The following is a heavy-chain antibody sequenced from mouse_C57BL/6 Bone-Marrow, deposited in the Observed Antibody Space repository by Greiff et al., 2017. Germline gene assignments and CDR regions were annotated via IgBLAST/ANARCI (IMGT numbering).Heavy chain of an antibody. J-gene: IGHJ3*01. CDR2: IYPGDGDT. CDR1: GYAFSSSW. V-gene: IGHV1-82*01. Sequence: VMLVESGPELVKPGASVKISCKASGYAFSSSWMNWVKQRPGKGLEWIGRIYPGDGDTNYNGRFKGKATLTADKSSSTAYMQLSSLTAEDSAVYFCARYWFAYWGQGTLVTVSA. CDR3: ARYWFAY.